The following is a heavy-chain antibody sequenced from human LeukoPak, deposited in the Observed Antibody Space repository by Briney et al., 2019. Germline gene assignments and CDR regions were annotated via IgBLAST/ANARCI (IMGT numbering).Heavy chain of an antibody. CDR1: GGSISSYY. D-gene: IGHD3-10*01. J-gene: IGHJ5*02. V-gene: IGHV4-59*08. CDR3: ARVAHYGSGSYYIPMYNWFDP. CDR2: IYYSGST. Sequence: SETLSLTCTVSGGSISSYYWSWIRQPPGKGLEWIGYIYYSGSTNYNPSLKSRVTTSVDTSKNQFSLKLSSVTAADTAVYYCARVAHYGSGSYYIPMYNWFDPWGQGTLVTVSS.